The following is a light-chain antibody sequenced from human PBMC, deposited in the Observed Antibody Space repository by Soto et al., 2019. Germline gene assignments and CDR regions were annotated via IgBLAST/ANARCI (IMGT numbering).Light chain of an antibody. CDR1: QGISNH. J-gene: IGKJ3*01. CDR3: QRHNSAPPVT. CDR2: AAS. V-gene: IGKV1-27*01. Sequence: DIQMTQSPSSLSASVGDRVTITCRASQGISNHLAWYQQKPGKVPKVVIYAASTLQSGVPSRFSGSGSGTEFTLTISSLQPEDAATYYCQRHNSAPPVTFGPGTKVDIK.